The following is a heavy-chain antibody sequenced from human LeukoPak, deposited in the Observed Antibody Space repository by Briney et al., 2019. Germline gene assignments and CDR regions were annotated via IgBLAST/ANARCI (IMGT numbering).Heavy chain of an antibody. CDR2: ISYDGSNK. J-gene: IGHJ4*02. CDR1: GFTFSSYA. Sequence: GGSLRLSRAASGFTFSSYAMHWVRQAPGKGLEWVPVISYDGSNKYYADSVQGRFTISRDSSRNTLYLQMNSLRTEDTAEYYCARLASTVISPLDYWGQGTLVTVSS. D-gene: IGHD4-11*01. V-gene: IGHV3-30-3*01. CDR3: ARLASTVISPLDY.